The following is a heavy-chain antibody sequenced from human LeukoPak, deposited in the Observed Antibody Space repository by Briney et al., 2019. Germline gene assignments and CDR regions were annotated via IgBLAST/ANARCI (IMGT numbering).Heavy chain of an antibody. D-gene: IGHD4-23*01. J-gene: IGHJ1*01. V-gene: IGHV3-23*01. CDR2: ISGSGGST. CDR1: GFTFSSYA. CDR3: AKAKVVTLPAEYFQH. Sequence: GGSLRLSCAASGFTFSSYAMSWVRQAPGKGLEWVSAISGSGGSTYYADSVKGRFTISRDNSKNTLYPQMNSLRAEDTAVYYCAKAKVVTLPAEYFQHWGQGTLVTVSS.